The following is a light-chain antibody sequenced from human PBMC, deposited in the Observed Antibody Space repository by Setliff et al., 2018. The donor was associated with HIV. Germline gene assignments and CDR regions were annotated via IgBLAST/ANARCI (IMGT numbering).Light chain of an antibody. CDR2: DVS. CDR3: CAYAGNSDLI. CDR1: SSDVGVYNF. V-gene: IGLV2-14*03. Sequence: QSALTQPASVSGSPGQSITISCTGTSSDVGVYNFVSWYQQHPGKAPKLIIYDVSNRPSGVSYRFSASKSGNTASLTISGLQADDEAHYYCCAYAGNSDLIFGGGTKVTVL. J-gene: IGLJ2*01.